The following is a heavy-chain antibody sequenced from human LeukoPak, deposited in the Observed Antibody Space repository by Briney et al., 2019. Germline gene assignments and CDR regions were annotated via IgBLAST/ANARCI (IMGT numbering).Heavy chain of an antibody. D-gene: IGHD5-12*01. V-gene: IGHV2-5*02. CDR3: AGLRGWLREQYYFDY. J-gene: IGHJ4*02. Sequence: SGPTLVKPTQTLTLTCTFSGFSLSSSGVGVGWIRQPPGKALEWLALIYWDDDKRYRPSLNSRLAITKDNSKNQVVLTMTNMDPVDTATYYCAGLRGWLREQYYFDYWGQGTLVTVSS. CDR2: IYWDDDK. CDR1: GFSLSSSGVG.